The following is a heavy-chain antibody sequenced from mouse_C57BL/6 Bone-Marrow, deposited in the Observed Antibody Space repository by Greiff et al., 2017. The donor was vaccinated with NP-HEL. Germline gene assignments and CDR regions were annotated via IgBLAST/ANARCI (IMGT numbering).Heavy chain of an antibody. Sequence: VQLQESGPELVKPGASVKISCKASGYAFSSSWMNWVKQRPGKGLEWIGRIYPGDGDTNYNGKFKGKATLTADKSSSTAYMQLSSLTSEDSAVYFCARSGIYYDYDWFFDYWGQGTTLTVSS. CDR2: IYPGDGDT. V-gene: IGHV1-82*01. D-gene: IGHD2-4*01. J-gene: IGHJ2*01. CDR3: ARSGIYYDYDWFFDY. CDR1: GYAFSSSW.